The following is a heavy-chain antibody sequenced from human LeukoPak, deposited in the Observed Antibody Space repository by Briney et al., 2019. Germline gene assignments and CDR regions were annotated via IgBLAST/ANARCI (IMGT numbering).Heavy chain of an antibody. CDR2: IRYDGSNK. V-gene: IGHV3-30*02. D-gene: IGHD5-18*01. CDR3: AKGSGYSYGLPFLY. CDR1: GFTFGSYG. Sequence: GGSLRLSCATSGFTFGSYGMHWVRQAPGKGLEWVAFIRYDGSNKYYADSVKGRFTISRDNSKNTLYLQMNSLRAEDTAVYYCAKGSGYSYGLPFLYWGQGTLVTVSS. J-gene: IGHJ4*02.